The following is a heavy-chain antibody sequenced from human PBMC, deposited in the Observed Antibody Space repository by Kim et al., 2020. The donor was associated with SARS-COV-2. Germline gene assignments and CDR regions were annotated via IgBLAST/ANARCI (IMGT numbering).Heavy chain of an antibody. CDR1: GFTFDDYA. Sequence: GGSLRLSCAASGFTFDDYAMHWVRQAPGKGLEWVSGISWNSGSIGYADSVKGRFTISRDNAKNSLYLQMNSLRAEDTTLYYCAKGRLGQLLLHVYYWGQG. V-gene: IGHV3-9*01. D-gene: IGHD2-2*01. CDR3: AKGRLGQLLLHVYY. CDR2: ISWNSGSI. J-gene: IGHJ4*02.